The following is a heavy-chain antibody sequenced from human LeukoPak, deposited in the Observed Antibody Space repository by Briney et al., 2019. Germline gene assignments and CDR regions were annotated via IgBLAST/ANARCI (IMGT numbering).Heavy chain of an antibody. CDR1: GFTFSGTG. D-gene: IGHD3-16*01. Sequence: PGGTLRLSCAASGFTFSGTGMHWVRQAYGKGLVWVGRIRSKANSYATAYTASVKGRFTISRDDSKNTAYLQMNSLKTEDTAVYYCTRRGGSIDSGAFDIWGQGTMVTVSS. V-gene: IGHV3-73*01. J-gene: IGHJ3*02. CDR2: IRSKANSYAT. CDR3: TRRGGSIDSGAFDI.